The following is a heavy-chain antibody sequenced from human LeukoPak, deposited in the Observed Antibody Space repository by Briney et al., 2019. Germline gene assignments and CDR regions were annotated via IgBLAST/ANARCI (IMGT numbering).Heavy chain of an antibody. Sequence: SETLSLTCTVSGGSISSSSYYWGWTRQPPGKGLEWIGSIYYSGSTYYNPSLKSRVTISVDTSKNQFSLKLSSVTAADTAAYYCARRDYYDSSGYYRDYFDYWGQGTLVTVSS. J-gene: IGHJ4*02. CDR3: ARRDYYDSSGYYRDYFDY. D-gene: IGHD3-22*01. V-gene: IGHV4-39*01. CDR2: IYYSGST. CDR1: GGSISSSSYY.